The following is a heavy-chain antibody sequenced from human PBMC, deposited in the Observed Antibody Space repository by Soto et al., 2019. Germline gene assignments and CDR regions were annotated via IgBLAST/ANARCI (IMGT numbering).Heavy chain of an antibody. J-gene: IGHJ4*02. CDR1: GFTFSSYG. Sequence: QVQVVESGGGVVQPGRSLRLSCAASGFTFSSYGMHWVRQAPGKGLEWVAVISYDGSNKYYADSVKGRFTISRDNSKNTLYLQMNSLRAEDTAVYYCAKDLGLIHSMTNWWGQGTLVTVSS. V-gene: IGHV3-30*18. D-gene: IGHD2-21*01. CDR2: ISYDGSNK. CDR3: AKDLGLIHSMTNW.